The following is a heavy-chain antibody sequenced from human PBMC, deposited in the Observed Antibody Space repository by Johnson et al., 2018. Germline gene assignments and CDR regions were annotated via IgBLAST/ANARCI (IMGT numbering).Heavy chain of an antibody. Sequence: VQLQESGGGLVQPGGSLKLSCAASGFTFSGSAMHWVRQASGKGLEWVGRIRSKANNYATAYAASVKGRFTVSRDDSKNTAYLQMNSLKTEDTAGYYCTSDPDFSSGGGDDAFDIWGQGTMVTVSS. CDR1: GFTFSGSA. V-gene: IGHV3-73*02. CDR3: TSDPDFSSGGGDDAFDI. J-gene: IGHJ3*02. CDR2: IRSKANNYAT. D-gene: IGHD2-15*01.